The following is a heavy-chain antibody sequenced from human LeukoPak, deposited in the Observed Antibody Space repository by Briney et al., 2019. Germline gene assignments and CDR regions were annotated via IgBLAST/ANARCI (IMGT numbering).Heavy chain of an antibody. CDR3: ARSGYSYGYSYYYYYMDV. J-gene: IGHJ6*03. D-gene: IGHD5-18*01. V-gene: IGHV5-51*01. Sequence: GESLKISCKGSGYSFTSYWIGWVRQMPGKGLEWMGIIYPGDSDTRYSPSFQGQVTISADKSISTAYLQWSSLKASDTAMYYCARSGYSYGYSYYYYYMDVWGKGTTVTVSS. CDR1: GYSFTSYW. CDR2: IYPGDSDT.